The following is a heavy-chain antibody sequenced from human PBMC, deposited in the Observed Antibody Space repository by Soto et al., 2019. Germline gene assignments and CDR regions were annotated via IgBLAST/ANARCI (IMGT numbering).Heavy chain of an antibody. Sequence: SETMCLTCTVSGGSISSGGYYWSWIRQHPGKGLEWIGYIYYSGSTYYNPSLKSRVTISVDTSKNQFSLKLSSVTAADTAVYYCASVKGDSSRGYVLWTYYCIYLWGQQTRAPVS. V-gene: IGHV4-31*03. J-gene: IGHJ6*02. D-gene: IGHD6-13*01. CDR2: IYYSGST. CDR1: GGSISSGGYY. CDR3: ASVKGDSSRGYVLWTYYCIYL.